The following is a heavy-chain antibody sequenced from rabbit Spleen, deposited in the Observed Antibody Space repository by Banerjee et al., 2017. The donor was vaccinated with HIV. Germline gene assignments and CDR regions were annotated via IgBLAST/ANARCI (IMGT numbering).Heavy chain of an antibody. CDR3: ARDTFAAGYGGYGYLGYFNL. Sequence: QSLEESGGDLVKPGASLTLTCTASGFSFSSSYYMCWVRQAPGKGLEWIGSIYNGDGSTYYASWVNGRFTISKTSSTTVTLQMTSLTAADTATYFCARDTFAAGYGGYGYLGYFNLWGPGTLVTVS. CDR1: GFSFSSSYY. D-gene: IGHD6-1*01. CDR2: IYNGDGST. V-gene: IGHV1S40*01. J-gene: IGHJ4*01.